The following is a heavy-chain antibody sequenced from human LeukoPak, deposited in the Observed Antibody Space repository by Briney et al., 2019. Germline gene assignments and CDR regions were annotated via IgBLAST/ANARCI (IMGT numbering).Heavy chain of an antibody. J-gene: IGHJ4*02. Sequence: RGSLRLSCTASGFTFSNYAMSWVRQAPGKGLEWVSTISGSDGSTYYADSVKGRFTISRDNSKNTLYLQMDSLRVEDTAIYYCAKGRGYCTGGSCYSDYWGQGTLVTVSS. CDR1: GFTFSNYA. V-gene: IGHV3-23*01. D-gene: IGHD2-15*01. CDR3: AKGRGYCTGGSCYSDY. CDR2: ISGSDGST.